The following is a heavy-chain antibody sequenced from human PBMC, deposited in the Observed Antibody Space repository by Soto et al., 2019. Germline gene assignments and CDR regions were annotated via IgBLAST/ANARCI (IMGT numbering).Heavy chain of an antibody. V-gene: IGHV4-59*08. CDR2: IYYSGST. CDR1: GASISSYY. D-gene: IGHD3-9*01. Sequence: SETLSLTCAVSGASISSYYWSWIRQPPGKGLEWIGYIYYSGSTKYNPSLKSRVTISVDTSKDQFSLKLSSVTAADTAVYFCARQYYDILTGLPSWFDPWGQGTLVTVS. J-gene: IGHJ5*02. CDR3: ARQYYDILTGLPSWFDP.